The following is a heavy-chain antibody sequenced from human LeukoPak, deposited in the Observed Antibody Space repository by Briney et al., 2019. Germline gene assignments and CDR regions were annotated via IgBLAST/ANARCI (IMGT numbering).Heavy chain of an antibody. D-gene: IGHD2-2*01. CDR1: GFTFNDYW. CDR3: VRDCSSASLSSGCYYAMDV. V-gene: IGHV3-7*03. Sequence: GGSLRLSCAASGFTFNDYWMTWVRQAPGKGLEWVAHIKQDGSEKYYVDSLKGRFTISRDNAKDSLFLQMNSLRAEDTAVYYCVRDCSSASLSSGCYYAMDVWGKGTTVTVSS. CDR2: IKQDGSEK. J-gene: IGHJ6*04.